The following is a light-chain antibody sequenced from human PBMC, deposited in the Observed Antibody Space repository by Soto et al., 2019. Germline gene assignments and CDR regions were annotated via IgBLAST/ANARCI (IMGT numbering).Light chain of an antibody. CDR2: DDS. CDR1: QGISSA. J-gene: IGKJ4*01. V-gene: IGKV1-13*02. CDR3: QQFNSYPLT. Sequence: IQLTQSPSSLSASVGDRVTISCRASQGISSALAWYQQKPGKAPKLLIYDDSSLESGVPSRFSGSGSGTDFTLTSSSLQPEEFATYYCQQFNSYPLTFRGGTKVELK.